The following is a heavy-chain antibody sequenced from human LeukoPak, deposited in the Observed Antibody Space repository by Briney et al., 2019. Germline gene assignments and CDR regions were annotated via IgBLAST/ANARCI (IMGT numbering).Heavy chain of an antibody. D-gene: IGHD6-13*01. V-gene: IGHV4-34*01. Sequence: SETLSLTCAVYGGSFSGYYWSWIRQPPGKGLEWIGEINHSGSTNYNPSLKSRVTISVDTSKNQFSLKLSSVTAADTAAYYCARRAGGAAAGTGVFDYWGQGTLVTVSS. CDR1: GGSFSGYY. CDR2: INHSGST. CDR3: ARRAGGAAAGTGVFDY. J-gene: IGHJ4*02.